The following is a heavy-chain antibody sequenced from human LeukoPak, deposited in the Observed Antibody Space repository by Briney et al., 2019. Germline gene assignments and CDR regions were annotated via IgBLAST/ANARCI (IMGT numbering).Heavy chain of an antibody. CDR3: ARRVIVATLDS. J-gene: IGHJ4*02. CDR2: FYYGGTT. V-gene: IGHV4-39*01. Sequence: SETLSLTCTVSGGSITSSSYYWAWIRQPPGKGLEWIGSFYYGGTTFYNPSLKSRVTISADTSKNQFSLKLTPVTAADTAVYYCARRVIVATLDSWGQGILVTVSS. CDR1: GGSITSSSYY. D-gene: IGHD5-12*01.